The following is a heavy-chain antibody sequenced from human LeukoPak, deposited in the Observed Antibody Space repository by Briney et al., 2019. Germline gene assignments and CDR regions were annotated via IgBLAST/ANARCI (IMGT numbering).Heavy chain of an antibody. Sequence: SETLSLTCTVSDGSISSSNYYWGWIRQPPGKGLEWIGSIYYSGSTYYNPSLKSRVTISVDTSKNQFSLKLSSVTAADTAVYYCAREDYSNYGNWGQGTLVTVSS. V-gene: IGHV4-39*07. CDR3: AREDYSNYGN. CDR2: IYYSGST. D-gene: IGHD4-11*01. CDR1: DGSISSSNYY. J-gene: IGHJ4*02.